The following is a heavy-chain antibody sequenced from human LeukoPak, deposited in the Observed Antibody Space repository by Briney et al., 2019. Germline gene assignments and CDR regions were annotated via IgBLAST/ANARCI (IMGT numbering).Heavy chain of an antibody. CDR2: IYPGDSDT. Sequence: GESLKISCKGSGYSCTSYWIGWGRHTGGKGLEWMGIIYPGDSDTRYSPSFKGQVTISADKSISSAYLQWSSLKASDTAMYYCARSSEPGIAAAGGYWGQGTLVTVSS. CDR3: ARSSEPGIAAAGGY. J-gene: IGHJ4*02. V-gene: IGHV5-51*01. CDR1: GYSCTSYW. D-gene: IGHD6-13*01.